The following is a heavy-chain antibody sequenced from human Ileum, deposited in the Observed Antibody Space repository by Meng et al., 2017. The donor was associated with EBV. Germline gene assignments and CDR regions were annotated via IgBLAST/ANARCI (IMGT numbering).Heavy chain of an antibody. CDR1: GITINKAW. CDR2: INDDGSIT. V-gene: IGHV3-74*01. J-gene: IGHJ5*02. Sequence: QLVGAGGGLVHPGWYMRISCTASGITINKAWMHWVRQVPGKGLEWVSRINDDGSITNYADSVKGRFTISRDTAKNTLSLQMSSLTVEDTAVYYCVRGGGATIFGTLDPWGQGTLVTVSS. CDR3: VRGGGATIFGTLDP. D-gene: IGHD3-3*01.